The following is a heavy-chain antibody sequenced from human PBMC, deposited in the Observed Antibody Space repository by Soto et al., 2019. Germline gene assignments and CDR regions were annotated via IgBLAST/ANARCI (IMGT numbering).Heavy chain of an antibody. CDR2: IYWDDDK. CDR1: GFSLTTSGVG. J-gene: IGHJ4*02. Sequence: QITLNESGPTVVRPTETLTLTCRFSGFSLTTSGVGVGWIRQSPGKAPEWLALIYWDDDKRYSAFLKSRLTIPKDTSKNQVVLTVSDLDPTDTATYYCAHRVLRTVFGLVTMTAIYFDFWGQGTPVAVSS. D-gene: IGHD3-3*01. CDR3: AHRVLRTVFGLVTMTAIYFDF. V-gene: IGHV2-5*02.